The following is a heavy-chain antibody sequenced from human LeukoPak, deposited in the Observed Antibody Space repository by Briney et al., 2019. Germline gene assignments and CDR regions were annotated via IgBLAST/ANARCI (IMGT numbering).Heavy chain of an antibody. Sequence: SETLSLTCTVSGGSISSYYWSWIRQPPGKGLEWIGYIYYSGSTNYNPSLKSRVTISVDTSKNQFSLKLNSVTAADTAVYYCARHRLAVGASRYFDYWGQGTLVTVSS. D-gene: IGHD1-26*01. CDR2: IYYSGST. CDR3: ARHRLAVGASRYFDY. V-gene: IGHV4-59*01. J-gene: IGHJ4*02. CDR1: GGSISSYY.